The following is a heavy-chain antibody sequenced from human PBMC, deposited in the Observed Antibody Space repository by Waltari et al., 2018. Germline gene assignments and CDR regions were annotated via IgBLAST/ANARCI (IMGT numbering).Heavy chain of an antibody. J-gene: IGHJ1*01. CDR3: ARADAGAEYFQH. CDR1: GYSFTSYY. CDR2: INPNSGGT. V-gene: IGHV1-2*02. Sequence: VQLVQSGAEVKKPGESLKISCKGSGYSFTSYYMPWVRQAPGQGLEWMGWINPNSGGTNYAQKFQGRVTMTRDTSISTAYMELSRLRSDDTAVYYCARADAGAEYFQHWGQGTLVTVSS.